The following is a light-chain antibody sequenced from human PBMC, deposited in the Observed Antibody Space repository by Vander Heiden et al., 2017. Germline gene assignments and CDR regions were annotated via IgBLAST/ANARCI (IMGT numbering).Light chain of an antibody. CDR1: SSNSGSKT. V-gene: IGLV1-44*01. CDR2: TSN. J-gene: IGLJ3*02. Sequence: QSVLTQPPSPPGPPGQGVTIPCSGSSSNSGSKTVNWYQQLPGTAPKLLNYTSNQRPSGVPDRFSGSKSVTSASLAISGLQSGDGGDYYCAEWDGRLNGPVFGGGTKVTVL. CDR3: AEWDGRLNGPV.